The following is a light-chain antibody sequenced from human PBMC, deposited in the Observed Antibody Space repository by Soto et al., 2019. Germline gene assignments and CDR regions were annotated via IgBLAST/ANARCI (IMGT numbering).Light chain of an antibody. J-gene: IGLJ1*01. CDR2: EVS. CDR3: SSKTSSSSPVV. Sequence: QSALTQPACVSGSPGQSITISCTGSTSDVGAYNYVSWYKHHPGQAPQLMIYEVSNRPSGVSNRFSGSKSGNTASLTISGLQADDEGDYYCSSKTSSSSPVVFGTGTKVTVL. V-gene: IGLV2-14*01. CDR1: TSDVGAYNY.